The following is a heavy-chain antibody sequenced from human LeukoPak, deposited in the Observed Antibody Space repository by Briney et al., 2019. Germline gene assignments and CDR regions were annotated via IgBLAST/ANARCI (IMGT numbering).Heavy chain of an antibody. V-gene: IGHV1-18*01. D-gene: IGHD3-22*01. CDR1: GYTFTSYG. Sequence: ASVKVSCKASGYTFTSYGISWVRQAPGQGLEWMGWISAYNGNTNYAQKLQGRVTMTTDTSTSTAYMELRSLRSDDTAVYYCARDPPGGGWRVGHYYDSSGCFDYWGQGTLVTVSS. CDR3: ARDPPGGGWRVGHYYDSSGCFDY. CDR2: ISAYNGNT. J-gene: IGHJ4*02.